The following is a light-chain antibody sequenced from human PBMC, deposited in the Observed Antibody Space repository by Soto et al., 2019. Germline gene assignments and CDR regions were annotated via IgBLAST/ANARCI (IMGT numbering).Light chain of an antibody. CDR1: SSDVGGYNY. CDR3: SSYTSSNTLV. V-gene: IGLV2-14*01. Sequence: QSALTQPASVSGSPGQSITISCTGTSSDVGGYNYVSWYQQYPGKAPKLMIYEVSNRPSGVSNRFSGSKSGNTASLTISGLQAEDEGDYYCSSYTSSNTLVFGGGTKLTVL. J-gene: IGLJ2*01. CDR2: EVS.